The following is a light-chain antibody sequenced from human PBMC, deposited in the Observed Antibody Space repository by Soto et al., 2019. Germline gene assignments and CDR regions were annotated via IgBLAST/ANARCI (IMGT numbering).Light chain of an antibody. CDR1: QDIHNY. Sequence: AVLLTPSPSSFSASTGDRATITCRTSQDIHNYLAWYQQVPGKAPKLLLYAASILQTGVPSRFSGSGSGTDFTLTVEGLQSEDFATYFCQHYYNYPWTFGQGTTVE. V-gene: IGKV1-8*01. CDR3: QHYYNYPWT. CDR2: AAS. J-gene: IGKJ1*01.